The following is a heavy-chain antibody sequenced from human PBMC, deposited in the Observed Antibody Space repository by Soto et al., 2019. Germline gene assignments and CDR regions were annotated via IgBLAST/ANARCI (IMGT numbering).Heavy chain of an antibody. D-gene: IGHD2-15*01. CDR3: ARDRGCSGGSCYYGYYYYGMDV. V-gene: IGHV3-30-3*01. Sequence: QVQLVESGGGVVQPGRSLRLSCAASGFTFSSYAMHWVRQAPGKGLEWVAVISYDGSNKYYADSVKGRFTISRDNSKNTLYLQMNSLRGEDTAVYYCARDRGCSGGSCYYGYYYYGMDVWGQGTTVTVSS. CDR2: ISYDGSNK. CDR1: GFTFSSYA. J-gene: IGHJ6*02.